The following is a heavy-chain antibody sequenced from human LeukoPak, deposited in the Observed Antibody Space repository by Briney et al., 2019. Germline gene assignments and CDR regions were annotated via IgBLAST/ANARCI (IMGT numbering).Heavy chain of an antibody. CDR2: ISNNGGRT. V-gene: IGHV3-64*04. J-gene: IGHJ5*02. CDR3: VRGVGVSRFNYFDP. D-gene: IGHD5-24*01. Sequence: PGGSLRLSCSVSGFTFSVYAMHWVRQAPGKGLECVSLISNNGGRTYYADSVKGRFTISRDNSKNTLFLQMNSLRDDDTAVYYCVRGVGVSRFNYFDPWGQGTLVVVSS. CDR1: GFTFSVYA.